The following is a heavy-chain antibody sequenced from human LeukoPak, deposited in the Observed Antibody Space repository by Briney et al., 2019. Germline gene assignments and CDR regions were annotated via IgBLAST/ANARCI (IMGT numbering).Heavy chain of an antibody. J-gene: IGHJ4*02. V-gene: IGHV3-48*03. D-gene: IGHD3-3*01. Sequence: GGSLRLSCAASGFTFSRYEMNWVRQAPGKGLEWVSYISSSGSSIYYADSVKGRFTISRDNAKNLLFLKMNSLRAEDTAIYHCARSLFPFFDYWGQGSLVTVSS. CDR1: GFTFSRYE. CDR2: ISSSGSSI. CDR3: ARSLFPFFDY.